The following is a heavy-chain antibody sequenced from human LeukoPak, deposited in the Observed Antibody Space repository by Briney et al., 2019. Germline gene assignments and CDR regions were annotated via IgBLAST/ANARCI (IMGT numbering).Heavy chain of an antibody. D-gene: IGHD3-22*01. J-gene: IGHJ4*02. Sequence: GGSLRLSCAASGFTLSDYYMNWIRQAPGKGLEWVSYFRTSGSTIYYADSVKGRFTISRDNAKNSLYLEMNSPRAEDTALYYCARDRSPGRGYFPNYFDYWGQGTLVTVSS. CDR2: FRTSGSTI. V-gene: IGHV3-11*01. CDR3: ARDRSPGRGYFPNYFDY. CDR1: GFTLSDYY.